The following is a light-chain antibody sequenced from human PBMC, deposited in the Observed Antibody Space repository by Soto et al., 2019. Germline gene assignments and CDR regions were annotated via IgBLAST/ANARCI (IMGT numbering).Light chain of an antibody. V-gene: IGKV4-1*01. CDR3: QQYINAPQT. Sequence: DIVMTQSPDSLAVSLGERATINCKSSQSVLYSPNNKNYLAWYQQKPGQPPKLLVYWASTRESGVPDRFSGSGSETDFTLTINSLQAEDVAVYYCQQYINAPQTFGQGTKVEIK. CDR2: WAS. J-gene: IGKJ1*01. CDR1: QSVLYSPNNKNY.